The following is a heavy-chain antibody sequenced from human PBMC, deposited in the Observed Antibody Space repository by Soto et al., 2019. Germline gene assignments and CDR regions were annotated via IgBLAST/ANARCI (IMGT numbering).Heavy chain of an antibody. CDR1: GYTLTSYA. V-gene: IGHV1-3*01. CDR2: INAGNGNT. Sequence: GASVKVSCKASGYTLTSYAMHWVRQAPGQRLEWMGWINAGNGNTKYSQKFQGRVTITRDTSASTAYMELSSLRSEDTAVYYCAREALFGVVIGSYYYYGMDVWGQGTTVTVSS. D-gene: IGHD3-3*01. CDR3: AREALFGVVIGSYYYYGMDV. J-gene: IGHJ6*02.